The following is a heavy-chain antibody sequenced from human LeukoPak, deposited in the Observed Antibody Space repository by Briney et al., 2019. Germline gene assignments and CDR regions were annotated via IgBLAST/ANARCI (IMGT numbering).Heavy chain of an antibody. J-gene: IGHJ4*02. D-gene: IGHD3-22*01. Sequence: SETLSLTCTVSGGSISSYYWSWIRQPPGKGLEWIGYIYYSGSTNYNPSLKSRVTISVDTSKNQFSLKLSSVTAADTAVYYCASTPYYYDSSGYYSTSHFDYWGQGTLVTVSS. CDR1: GGSISSYY. V-gene: IGHV4-59*01. CDR3: ASTPYYYDSSGYYSTSHFDY. CDR2: IYYSGST.